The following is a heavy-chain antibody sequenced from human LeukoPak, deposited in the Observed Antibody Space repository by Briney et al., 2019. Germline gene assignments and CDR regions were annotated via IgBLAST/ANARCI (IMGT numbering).Heavy chain of an antibody. CDR1: GFTFSSYA. CDR2: ISGSGGST. D-gene: IGHD1-26*01. CDR3: AKGPAVYIVGAIDY. V-gene: IGHV3-23*01. Sequence: GGSLRLSCAASGFTFSSYAMSWVRQAPGKGLEWVSAISGSGGSTYYADSVKGRFTISRDNSKNTLYLQMNSLRAEDTAVYYCAKGPAVYIVGAIDYWGQGTLVTVSS. J-gene: IGHJ4*02.